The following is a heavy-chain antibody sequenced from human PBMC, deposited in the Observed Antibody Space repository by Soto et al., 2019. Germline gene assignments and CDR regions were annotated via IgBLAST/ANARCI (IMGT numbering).Heavy chain of an antibody. D-gene: IGHD5-12*01. CDR1: GGSISSGGYY. J-gene: IGHJ4*02. CDR2: IYYSGST. CDR3: AKEGRKYSGNDYTFDS. Sequence: QVQLQESGPGLVKPSQTLSLTCTVSGGSISSGGYYWSWVRQHPGKGLEYIGYIYYSGSTYYNPSLKSRVTISVDTSKNQFSLKLSSVTAADTAVYYCAKEGRKYSGNDYTFDSCGQGTLVTVSS. V-gene: IGHV4-31*03.